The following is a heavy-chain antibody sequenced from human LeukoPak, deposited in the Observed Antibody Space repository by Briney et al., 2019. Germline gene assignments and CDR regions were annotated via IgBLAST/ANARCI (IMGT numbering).Heavy chain of an antibody. CDR3: ARMYTLRYFDWLDQGFDY. Sequence: GGSLRLSCAASGFTLSSCAMHWVRQAPGKGLEWVAVISYDGSTQYYADSVKGRFTISRDKSKNTVYLQMNSLRAEDTAVYYCARMYTLRYFDWLDQGFDYWGQGTLVTVSS. J-gene: IGHJ4*02. CDR2: ISYDGSTQ. D-gene: IGHD3-9*01. V-gene: IGHV3-30*01. CDR1: GFTLSSCA.